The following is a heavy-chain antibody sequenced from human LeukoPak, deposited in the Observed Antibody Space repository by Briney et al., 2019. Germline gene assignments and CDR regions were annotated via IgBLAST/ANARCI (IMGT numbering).Heavy chain of an antibody. CDR2: INHSGST. CDR1: SGSISTSNYY. V-gene: IGHV4-39*07. D-gene: IGHD6-19*01. J-gene: IGHJ5*02. CDR3: ARFGSSGWYAGWFDP. Sequence: SETLSLTCTVSSGSISTSNYYWGWVRQPPGKALEWIGEINHSGSTNYNPSLKSRVTISVDTSKNQFSLKLSSVTAADTAVYYCARFGSSGWYAGWFDPWGQGTLVTVSS.